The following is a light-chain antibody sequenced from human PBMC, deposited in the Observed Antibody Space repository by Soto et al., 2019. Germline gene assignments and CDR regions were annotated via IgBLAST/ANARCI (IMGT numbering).Light chain of an antibody. V-gene: IGLV2-23*02. CDR1: SSDIGNYNF. CDR2: EVN. CDR3: SSYAYGSTLGV. Sequence: QSALTQPDSVSGSPGQSITISCTGTSSDIGNYNFVSWFQQHPDKAPKLMIYEVNKRPSGVSNRFSGSKSGNTASLTISGLQPEDEADYYCSSYAYGSTLGVFGGGTKVTVL. J-gene: IGLJ3*02.